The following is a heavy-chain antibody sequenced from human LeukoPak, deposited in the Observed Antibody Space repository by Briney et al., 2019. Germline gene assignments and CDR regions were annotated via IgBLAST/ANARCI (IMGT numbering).Heavy chain of an antibody. CDR1: GFTFSSYG. CDR3: ARRWLQSYAFDI. CDR2: ISIGSNYI. J-gene: IGHJ3*02. V-gene: IGHV3-21*01. D-gene: IGHD5-24*01. Sequence: GGTLRLSCAASGFTFSSYGMNWVRQAPGKGLEWVSSISIGSNYIYYGDSVKGRFTISRDNAKKSLYLQMNSLRAEDTAVYYCARRWLQSYAFDIWGQGTMVTVSS.